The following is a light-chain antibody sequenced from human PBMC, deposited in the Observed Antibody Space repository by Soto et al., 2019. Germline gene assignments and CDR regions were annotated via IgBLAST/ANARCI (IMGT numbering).Light chain of an antibody. CDR1: HNIERW. CDR3: QQFAISTT. J-gene: IGKJ1*01. CDR2: DAS. V-gene: IGKV1-5*01. Sequence: IQMTQSPSTLSASIGDRVTITCRASHNIERWMAWYQQKPGKAPSLLIFDASTLHSGVPSRFSGSGSGTDFTLTISSLQPDDFATYYCQQFAISTTFGQGTKVDIK.